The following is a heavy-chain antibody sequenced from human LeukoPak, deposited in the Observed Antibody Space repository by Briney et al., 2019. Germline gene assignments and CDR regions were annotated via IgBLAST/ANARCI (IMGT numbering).Heavy chain of an antibody. CDR2: ISGSGGST. V-gene: IGHV3-23*01. D-gene: IGHD2-21*02. CDR3: AKAPIVVVTADYYFDY. J-gene: IGHJ4*02. Sequence: GGSLRLSCAASGFTFSSYAMSWVRQAPGKGLEWVSAISGSGGSTYYADSVKGRFTISRDNSKNTLYLQMNSLRAEDTAVYYCAKAPIVVVTADYYFDYWGQGTLVTVSS. CDR1: GFTFSSYA.